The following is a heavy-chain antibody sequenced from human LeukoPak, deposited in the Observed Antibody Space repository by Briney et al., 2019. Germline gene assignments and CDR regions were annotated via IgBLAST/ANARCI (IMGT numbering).Heavy chain of an antibody. J-gene: IGHJ4*02. CDR1: GYTFTSYY. D-gene: IGHD5-18*01. Sequence: ASVKVSCKASGYTFTSYYMHWVRQAPGQGLEWMGWVNPNTGVTNYAQKFQGRVTMTRATSINTAYMELNRLTSDDTAIYYCARDDSFQFDSWGQGSLVTVSS. V-gene: IGHV1-2*02. CDR2: VNPNTGVT. CDR3: ARDDSFQFDS.